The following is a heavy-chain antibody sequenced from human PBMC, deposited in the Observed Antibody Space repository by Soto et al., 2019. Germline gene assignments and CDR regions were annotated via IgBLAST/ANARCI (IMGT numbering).Heavy chain of an antibody. Sequence: QVQLQQWGAGLLKPSETLSLTCAVYGGSFSGYYWTWIRQPPGTGLEWIGEINHSGSTNYNPPLKSRCTISVDTSQNLFSLKLTSVNAAVRAVYYCARDKITGLFDYWGQGTLVTVSS. CDR3: ARDKITGLFDY. CDR2: INHSGST. D-gene: IGHD2-8*02. J-gene: IGHJ4*02. CDR1: GGSFSGYY. V-gene: IGHV4-34*01.